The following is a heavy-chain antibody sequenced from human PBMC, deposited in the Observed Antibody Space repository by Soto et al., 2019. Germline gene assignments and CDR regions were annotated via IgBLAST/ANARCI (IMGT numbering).Heavy chain of an antibody. D-gene: IGHD6-13*01. V-gene: IGHV3-64*02. J-gene: IGHJ2*01. CDR1: GFTFSSYA. Sequence: GGSLRLSCAASGFTFSSYAMHWVRQAPGKGLEYVSAISSNGGSTYYADSVKGRFTISRDNSKNTLYLQMGSLRAEDMAVYYCARGTRFRSSCLGYFDLWGRGTLVTVPS. CDR2: ISSNGGST. CDR3: ARGTRFRSSCLGYFDL.